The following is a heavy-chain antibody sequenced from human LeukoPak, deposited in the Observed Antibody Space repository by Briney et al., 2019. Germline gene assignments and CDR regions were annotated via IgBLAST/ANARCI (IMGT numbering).Heavy chain of an antibody. D-gene: IGHD6-6*01. CDR3: ARNLVPLGCLGHCFTYYFEK. CDR2: IYASGST. CDR1: GGSISSYY. Sequence: SETLSLTCNVSGGSISSYYWSWIRQPAGEGLEWIGRIYASGSTNYNPSLKSRVTMSVDTSKNQFSLKLSSVTAADTAVYYCARNLVPLGCLGHCFTYYFEKWGQGVLVTVSS. V-gene: IGHV4-4*07. J-gene: IGHJ4*02.